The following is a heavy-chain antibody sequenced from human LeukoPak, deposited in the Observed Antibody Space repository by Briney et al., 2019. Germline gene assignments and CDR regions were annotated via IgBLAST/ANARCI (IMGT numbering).Heavy chain of an antibody. D-gene: IGHD5-12*01. J-gene: IGHJ4*02. CDR2: IYPGDSDT. V-gene: IGHV5-51*01. Sequence: GESLKISCKGSGYNFASYWIGWVRQMPGKGLEWMGIIYPGDSDTRYSPSFQGRVTISADKSISTAYLQWSSLEASDTAIYYCARHVYSGYEHIDYWGQGTLVTVSS. CDR3: ARHVYSGYEHIDY. CDR1: GYNFASYW.